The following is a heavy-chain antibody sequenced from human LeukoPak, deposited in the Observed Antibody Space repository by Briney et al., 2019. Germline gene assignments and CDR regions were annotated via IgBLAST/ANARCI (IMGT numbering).Heavy chain of an antibody. CDR1: GFTFSSYE. V-gene: IGHV3-48*03. J-gene: IGHJ4*02. CDR3: ARDGKPIYYYGSGSYPGGGFDY. CDR2: ISSSGSTI. Sequence: SGGSLRLSCAASGFTFSSYEMNWVRQAPGKGLEWVSYISSSGSTIYYADSVKGRFTISRDNAKNSLYLQMNSLRAEDTAVYYCARDGKPIYYYGSGSYPGGGFDYWGQGTLVTVSS. D-gene: IGHD3-10*01.